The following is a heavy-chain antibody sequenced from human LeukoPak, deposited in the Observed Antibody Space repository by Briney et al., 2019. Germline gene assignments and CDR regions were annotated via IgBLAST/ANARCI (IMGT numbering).Heavy chain of an antibody. Sequence: GASVKVSCKASGGTFSSYAISWVRQAPGQGLEWVGRIIPILGIANYAQKFQGRVTITADKSTSTAYMELSSLRSEDTAVYYCASYEYSSGWNDAFDIWGQGTMVTVSS. CDR3: ASYEYSSGWNDAFDI. D-gene: IGHD6-19*01. J-gene: IGHJ3*02. CDR1: GGTFSSYA. V-gene: IGHV1-69*04. CDR2: IIPILGIA.